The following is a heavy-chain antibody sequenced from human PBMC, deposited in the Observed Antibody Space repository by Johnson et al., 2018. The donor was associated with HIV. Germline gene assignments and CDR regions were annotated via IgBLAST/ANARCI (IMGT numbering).Heavy chain of an antibody. CDR1: GFTFSSYE. V-gene: IGHV3-48*03. Sequence: VQLVESGGGLVQPGGSLRLSCAASGFTFSSYEMNWVRQAPGKGLEWVSYISSSGSTIYYADSVKGRFTISRDNAKNSLYLQMNSLRAEDTAVYYCARVQPRPRSIAAAGTIAFDIWGQGTMVIVSS. J-gene: IGHJ3*02. D-gene: IGHD6-13*01. CDR2: ISSSGSTI. CDR3: ARVQPRPRSIAAAGTIAFDI.